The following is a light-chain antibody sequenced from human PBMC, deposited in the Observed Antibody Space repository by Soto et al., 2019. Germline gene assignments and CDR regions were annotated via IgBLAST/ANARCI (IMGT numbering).Light chain of an antibody. Sequence: EIVMTQSPLSLPVTPGEPASISCRSSQSLLHSNGYNYLDWYLQKPGQSPQLLIYLGSNRASGVPDRFSGSGSGTDFTLKIGRVEAEDVGVYYCMQSRQTPRTFGQGTKVEIK. CDR1: QSLLHSNGYNY. V-gene: IGKV2-28*01. CDR3: MQSRQTPRT. J-gene: IGKJ1*01. CDR2: LGS.